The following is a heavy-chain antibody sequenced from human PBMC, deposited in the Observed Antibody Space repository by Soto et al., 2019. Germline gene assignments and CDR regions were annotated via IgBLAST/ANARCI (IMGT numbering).Heavy chain of an antibody. CDR1: GYKFSTYA. CDR3: ATSYDTGFDP. CDR2: ITPNSGYT. D-gene: IGHD3-9*01. V-gene: IGHV1-18*01. Sequence: QLQLTQSGGEARKPGASVRVSCAASGYKFSTYAISWLRQAPGQGLEWMGLITPNSGYTNYAQKFQGRLILTTDIPSSTASMELPSLRYDDTAIYYCATSYDTGFDPWGQGTLVSVS. J-gene: IGHJ5*02.